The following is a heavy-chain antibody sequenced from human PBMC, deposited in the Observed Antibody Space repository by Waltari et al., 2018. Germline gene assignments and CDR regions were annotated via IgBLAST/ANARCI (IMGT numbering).Heavy chain of an antibody. Sequence: EVQLVYSCGGLVQPGGSLRLPCPASAFTFISYRLNWVRQAPGKGLEWVSYISSSSTIYYADSVKGRFTISRDNAKNSLYLQMNSLRAEDTAVYYCARDDEQQLSTANDYWGQGTLVTVSS. D-gene: IGHD6-13*01. J-gene: IGHJ4*02. CDR1: AFTFISYR. V-gene: IGHV3-48*01. CDR3: ARDDEQQLSTANDY. CDR2: ISSSSTI.